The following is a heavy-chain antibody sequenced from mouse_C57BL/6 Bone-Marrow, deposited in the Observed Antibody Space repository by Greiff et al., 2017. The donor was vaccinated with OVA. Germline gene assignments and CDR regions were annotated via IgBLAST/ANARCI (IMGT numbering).Heavy chain of an antibody. CDR3: ASDRGITTVGVDWYFDV. Sequence: QVQLKESGPGLVAPSQSLSITCTVSGFSLTSYGVDWVRQSPGKGLEWLGVIWGVGSTNYNSALNSRLSISKDNSKSQVFLKMNSLQTDDTAMYYCASDRGITTVGVDWYFDVWGTGTTVTVSS. CDR2: IWGVGST. CDR1: GFSLTSYG. D-gene: IGHD1-1*01. J-gene: IGHJ1*03. V-gene: IGHV2-6*01.